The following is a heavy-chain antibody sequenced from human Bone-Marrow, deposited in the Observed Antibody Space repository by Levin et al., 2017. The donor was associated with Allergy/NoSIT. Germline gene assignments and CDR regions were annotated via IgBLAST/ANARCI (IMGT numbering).Heavy chain of an antibody. CDR3: TLRRGGIYGTYDDDDMDI. D-gene: IGHD1-26*01. CDR2: TYYRSKWYS. J-gene: IGHJ6*02. CDR1: GDSVSSNTAA. V-gene: IGHV6-1*01. Sequence: SQTPSLTCAISGDSVSSNTAAWNWTRQSPSRGLEWLGRTYYRSKWYSDYAVSVKSRITINSDTSKNQFSLQLDSVTPEDTAVYYCTLRRGGIYGTYDDDDMDIWGQGTTVTVSS.